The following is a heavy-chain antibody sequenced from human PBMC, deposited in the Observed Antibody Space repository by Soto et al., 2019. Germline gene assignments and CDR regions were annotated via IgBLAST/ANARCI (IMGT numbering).Heavy chain of an antibody. Sequence: QITLKESGPTLVKPTQTLTLTCTCSGFSLTTNGVGVGWIRQPPGKALEWLGIIYWDDNKLYSPSLKSRVTIAKDTSKNQVVFTMTKMDAVDTATYYCTHRQGFGELHYWGQGTLVTVSS. J-gene: IGHJ4*02. CDR1: GFSLTTNGVG. V-gene: IGHV2-5*02. CDR3: THRQGFGELHY. D-gene: IGHD3-10*01. CDR2: IYWDDNK.